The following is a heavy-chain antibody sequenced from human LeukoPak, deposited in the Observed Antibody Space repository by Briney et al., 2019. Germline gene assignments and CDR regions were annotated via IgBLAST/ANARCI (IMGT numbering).Heavy chain of an antibody. CDR2: IIPIFGTA. D-gene: IGHD6-19*01. J-gene: IGHJ3*02. CDR3: VRVHSVASNDAFDI. V-gene: IGHV1-69*06. Sequence: SVKVSCKASGYTFTGYYMHWVRQAPGQGLEWMGGIIPIFGTANYAQKFQGRVTITADKSTSTAYMELSSLRSEDTAVYYCVRVHSVASNDAFDIWGQGTMVTVSS. CDR1: GYTFTGYY.